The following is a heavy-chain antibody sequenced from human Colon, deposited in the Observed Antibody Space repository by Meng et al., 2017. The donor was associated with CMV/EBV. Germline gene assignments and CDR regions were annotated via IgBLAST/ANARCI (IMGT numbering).Heavy chain of an antibody. CDR2: VYISGNN. CDR3: ARDSNLSGLAY. D-gene: IGHD3-10*01. V-gene: IGHV4-4*07. Sequence: QGRLRDSGPGLVKPSETLSRTCTVAGASITSYYWSWIRQPAGKGLEWIGRVYISGNNNYNPSLKSRVTMSIDTSKNQLSLNIRSVTAADTAVYYCARDSNLSGLAYWGQGTLVTVSS. CDR1: GASITSYY. J-gene: IGHJ4*02.